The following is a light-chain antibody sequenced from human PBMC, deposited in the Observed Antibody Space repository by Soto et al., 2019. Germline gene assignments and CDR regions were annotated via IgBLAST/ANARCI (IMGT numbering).Light chain of an antibody. Sequence: DIQMTQSPSTLSASVGDRVTITCRASQSVSSWLAWYQQKPGKPPKLLIYDASTLESGVPSRFSGSGSGTEFTLTISSLQPDDFASYYCQHYISYPWTFGRGTKVDIK. J-gene: IGKJ1*01. CDR1: QSVSSW. CDR3: QHYISYPWT. CDR2: DAS. V-gene: IGKV1-5*01.